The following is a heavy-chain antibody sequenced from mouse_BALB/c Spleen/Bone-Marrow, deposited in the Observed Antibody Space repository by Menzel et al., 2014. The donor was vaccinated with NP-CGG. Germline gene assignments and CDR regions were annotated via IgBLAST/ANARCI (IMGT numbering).Heavy chain of an antibody. V-gene: IGHV1S34*01. CDR2: ISCYNGAT. CDR1: GHSFTGYY. J-gene: IGHJ3*01. D-gene: IGHD2-14*01. Sequence: LVKTGASVKISCKASGHSFTGYYMHWVKQSHGKSLEWIGYISCYNGATSYNQKFKGKASFTVDTSSSTAYMQFNSLTSEDSAVYFCARGDYRYDGFAYWGQGTLVTVSA. CDR3: ARGDYRYDGFAY.